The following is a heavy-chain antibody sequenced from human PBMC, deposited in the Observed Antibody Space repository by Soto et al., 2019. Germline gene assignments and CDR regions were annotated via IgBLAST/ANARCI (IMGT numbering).Heavy chain of an antibody. Sequence: EVQLVESGGDLVQPGGSLRLSCAASGFTVSNNYMTWVRQAPGKGLEWVSLIYVGGYTYYADSVKGRFTISGDNSKNTLYLQMNSLRAEDTAVYYCAVYAPRHWFDSWGQGTLVTVSS. CDR3: AVYAPRHWFDS. D-gene: IGHD6-6*01. V-gene: IGHV3-66*01. CDR1: GFTVSNNY. CDR2: IYVGGYT. J-gene: IGHJ5*01.